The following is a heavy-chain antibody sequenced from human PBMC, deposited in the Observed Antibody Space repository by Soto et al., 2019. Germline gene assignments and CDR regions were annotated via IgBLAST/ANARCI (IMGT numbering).Heavy chain of an antibody. J-gene: IGHJ5*02. V-gene: IGHV4-34*01. CDR1: GGSFSGYY. CDR2: INHSGST. CDR3: ARGKWDSLQIAAAGTWWFDP. D-gene: IGHD6-13*01. Sequence: PSETLSLTCAVYGGSFSGYYWSWIRQPPGKGLEWIGEINHSGSTNYNPSLKSRVTISVDTSKNQFSLKLSSVTTADTAVYYCARGKWDSLQIAAAGTWWFDPWGQGTLVTVSS.